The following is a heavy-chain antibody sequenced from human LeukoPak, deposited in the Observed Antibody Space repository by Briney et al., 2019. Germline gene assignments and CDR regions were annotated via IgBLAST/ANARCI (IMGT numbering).Heavy chain of an antibody. CDR2: ISSSSNYI. J-gene: IGHJ4*02. CDR3: AGGGDRHYSVGSGYCPHY. D-gene: IGHD3-22*01. Sequence: PGGSLRLSCAASGFTFSSYSMNWVRQAPGKGLEWVSFISSSSNYIYYADSVKGRFTISRDNAKNSLFLQMNSLRAEDTAVYFCAGGGDRHYSVGSGYCPHYWGQGTLVTVSS. V-gene: IGHV3-21*04. CDR1: GFTFSSYS.